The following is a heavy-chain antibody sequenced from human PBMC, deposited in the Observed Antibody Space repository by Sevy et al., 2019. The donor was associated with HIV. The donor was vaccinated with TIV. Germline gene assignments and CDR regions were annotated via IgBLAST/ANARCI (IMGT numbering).Heavy chain of an antibody. V-gene: IGHV3-73*01. Sequence: EGSLRLSCAASGFAFRGSAIHWVRQASGKELEWIGRIRSKGNSFATDYVPSVKGRFTISRDDSKKTAYLQMSSLKIDDTAVYYCAGQVGDTVMAIFDYWGQGTLVTVSS. J-gene: IGHJ4*02. CDR1: GFAFRGSA. CDR2: IRSKGNSFAT. D-gene: IGHD2-21*01. CDR3: AGQVGDTVMAIFDY.